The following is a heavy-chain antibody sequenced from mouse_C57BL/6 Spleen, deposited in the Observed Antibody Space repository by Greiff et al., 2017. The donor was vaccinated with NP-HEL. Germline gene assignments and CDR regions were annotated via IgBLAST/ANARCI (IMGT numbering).Heavy chain of an antibody. CDR2: IWRGGST. J-gene: IGHJ4*01. CDR3: AKGMAMDY. Sequence: VQLQESGPGLVQPSQSLSITCTVSGFSLTSYGVHWVRQSPGKGLEWLGVIWRGGSTDYNAAFLSRLSITKDNSKSQVFFTMNSLQADDTAIYYRAKGMAMDYWGQGTSVTVSS. V-gene: IGHV2-5*01. CDR1: GFSLTSYG.